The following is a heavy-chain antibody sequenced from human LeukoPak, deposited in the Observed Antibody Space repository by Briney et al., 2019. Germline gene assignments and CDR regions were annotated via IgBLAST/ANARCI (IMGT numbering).Heavy chain of an antibody. D-gene: IGHD3-16*02. CDR1: GFIVNDHA. J-gene: IGHJ6*02. CDR2: VFWNGVDK. V-gene: IGHV3-9*01. CDR3: SKDISAGGLDV. Sequence: PGGSLRLSCVASGFIVNDHAMHWVRQAPGKGLEWVAGVFWNGVDKGYADSAKGRFTIFRDNAKNSMCLQMNSLRIEDTALYYCSKDISAGGLDVWGPGTPVTVSS.